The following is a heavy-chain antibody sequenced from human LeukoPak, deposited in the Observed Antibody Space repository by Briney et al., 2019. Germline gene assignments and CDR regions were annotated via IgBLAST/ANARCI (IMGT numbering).Heavy chain of an antibody. D-gene: IGHD4-23*01. J-gene: IGHJ4*02. CDR1: GYTFTGYY. CDR3: ARDLYGGTSATFDY. V-gene: IGHV1-2*02. CDR2: INPNSGGT. Sequence: ASVKVSCRASGYTFTGYYMHWVRQAPGQGLEWMGWINPNSGGTYYAQKFQGRVTMTSDTSISTAYMELSRLRSDNTAVYYCARDLYGGTSATFDYWGQGTLVTVSS.